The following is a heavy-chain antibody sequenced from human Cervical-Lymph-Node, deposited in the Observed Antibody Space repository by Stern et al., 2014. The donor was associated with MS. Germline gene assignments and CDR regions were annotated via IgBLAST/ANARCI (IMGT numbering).Heavy chain of an antibody. V-gene: IGHV1-69*01. CDR1: GGSFNNHA. Sequence: VQLVESGGAVKKPGSSVKVSCMASGGSFNNHAVSWVRQAPGQGLEWMGGIIPICGAPDYAQKFQGRVTITADESTSTVYMEFSSLRSEDTAMYYCAKGRGSYWFFDLWGRGTLVIVSS. J-gene: IGHJ2*01. CDR3: AKGRGSYWFFDL. D-gene: IGHD1-26*01. CDR2: IIPICGAP.